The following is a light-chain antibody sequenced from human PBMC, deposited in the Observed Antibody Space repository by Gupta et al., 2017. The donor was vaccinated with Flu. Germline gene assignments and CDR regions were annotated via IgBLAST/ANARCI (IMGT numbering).Light chain of an antibody. CDR2: DVS. J-gene: IGKJ4*01. Sequence: ILRKVRQGLVASDGKTHLDLFLEKPGHPSQPLIYDVSSRFSGVSERFRGSGSGTDFTLEISRLEAEDVGVYYCMQSIQLPLTFGGGTRVEIK. V-gene: IGKV2D-29*01. CDR3: MQSIQLPLT. CDR1: QGLVASDGKTH.